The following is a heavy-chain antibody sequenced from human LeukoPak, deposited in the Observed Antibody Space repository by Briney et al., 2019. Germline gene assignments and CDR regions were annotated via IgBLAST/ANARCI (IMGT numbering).Heavy chain of an antibody. CDR1: GFTFSSYG. J-gene: IGHJ4*02. Sequence: SGGSLRLSCAASGFTFSSYGMHWVRQVPGQGLEWMSLISFDGTNKFYADSVKGRFTISRDNSKNTLYLQMNSLRAEDTALYFCAKEHTSDSYYFDYWGQGTLLTLSS. D-gene: IGHD6-19*01. V-gene: IGHV3-30*18. CDR3: AKEHTSDSYYFDY. CDR2: ISFDGTNK.